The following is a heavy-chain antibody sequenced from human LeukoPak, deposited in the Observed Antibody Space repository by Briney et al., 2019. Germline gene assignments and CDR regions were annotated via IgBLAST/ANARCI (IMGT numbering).Heavy chain of an antibody. D-gene: IGHD3-3*01. CDR1: VYTFTSYD. Sequence: ASVSVSCTASVYTFTSYDINWVRQATGRGLEWVGWMNPNSGNTGYAQKFQGRVTMTRNTSISTAYMELRSLRTEDTAVYYCARRRYDFWSGYYSNNWFDPGGQGTLVTLSS. CDR2: MNPNSGNT. J-gene: IGHJ5*02. V-gene: IGHV1-8*01. CDR3: ARRRYDFWSGYYSNNWFDP.